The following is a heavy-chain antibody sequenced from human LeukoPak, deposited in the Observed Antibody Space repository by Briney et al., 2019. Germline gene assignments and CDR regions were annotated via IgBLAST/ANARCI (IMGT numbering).Heavy chain of an antibody. J-gene: IGHJ5*02. CDR1: GFTFDDYG. V-gene: IGHV3-20*04. CDR2: INWNGGST. CDR3: AREVIGDYGLIRTNNWFDP. D-gene: IGHD4-17*01. Sequence: GRSLRLSCAASGFTFDDYGISWVRQAPGKGLEWVSGINWNGGSTGYADSVKGRFTISRDNAKNSLYLQMNSLRAEDTALYYCAREVIGDYGLIRTNNWFDPWGQGTLVTVSS.